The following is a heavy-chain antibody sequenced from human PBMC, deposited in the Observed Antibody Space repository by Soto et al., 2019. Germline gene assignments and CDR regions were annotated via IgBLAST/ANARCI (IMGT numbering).Heavy chain of an antibody. CDR1: GFTFSTYA. CDR3: AKDISYWSQGYFDL. Sequence: EVPLLESGGGLVQPGGSLRLSCAASGFTFSTYAMTWVRQAPGKGLEWVSSISDSSGTTYSADSVKGRFTISRDNSKNTLYLQMNSLRVEDTAVYHCAKDISYWSQGYFDLWGRGTLVTVSS. D-gene: IGHD1-26*01. V-gene: IGHV3-23*01. J-gene: IGHJ2*01. CDR2: ISDSSGTT.